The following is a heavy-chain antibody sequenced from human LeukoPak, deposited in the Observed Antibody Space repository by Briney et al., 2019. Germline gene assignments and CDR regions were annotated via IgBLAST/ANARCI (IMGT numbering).Heavy chain of an antibody. CDR1: GGSFSGDY. Sequence: SETLSLTCAVYGGSFSGDYRSWIRQPPGKGLEWIGEINHSGGTNYNPSLKSRVTISVDTSKSQFSLNLSSVTAADTAVYYCARGSLDSGYVNFDYWGQGTLVTVSS. CDR3: ARGSLDSGYVNFDY. V-gene: IGHV4-34*01. D-gene: IGHD5-12*01. CDR2: INHSGGT. J-gene: IGHJ4*02.